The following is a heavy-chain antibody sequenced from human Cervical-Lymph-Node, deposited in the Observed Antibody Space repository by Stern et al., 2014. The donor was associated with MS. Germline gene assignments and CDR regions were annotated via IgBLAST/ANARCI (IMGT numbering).Heavy chain of an antibody. D-gene: IGHD4-17*01. J-gene: IGHJ6*02. CDR3: ARDQSVTHYGMDV. CDR2: ISYDGSNK. Sequence: VQLVQSGGGVVQPGRYLRLSCAASGFIFSTYTMHWVRQAPGKGLEWVALISYDGSNKFHADSMKGRFTISRDNSKNTLFLQMNSLRAEDTAVYYCARDQSVTHYGMDVWGQGTTVTVSS. CDR1: GFIFSTYT. V-gene: IGHV3-30-3*01.